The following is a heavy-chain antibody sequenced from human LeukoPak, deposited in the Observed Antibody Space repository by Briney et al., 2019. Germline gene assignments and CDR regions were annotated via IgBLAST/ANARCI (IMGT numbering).Heavy chain of an antibody. CDR2: ISWNSGSI. CDR1: GFTFDNYV. V-gene: IGHV3-9*01. CDR3: AKERNWYFDL. J-gene: IGHJ2*01. Sequence: SGGSLRLSWAASGFTFDNYVIHWVRQAPGKGLEWVAGISWNSGSIDYADSVKGRFTISRDNAKNSLYPQMNSLRAEDTALYYCAKERNWYFDLWGRGTLVTVSS.